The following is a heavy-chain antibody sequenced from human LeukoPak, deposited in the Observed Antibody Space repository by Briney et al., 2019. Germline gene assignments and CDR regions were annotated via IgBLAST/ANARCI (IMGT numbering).Heavy chain of an antibody. CDR1: GGSISSGDYY. CDR2: IYYSGST. CDR3: ARAGGTWYYFDY. D-gene: IGHD1-26*01. J-gene: IGHJ4*02. V-gene: IGHV4-30-4*01. Sequence: SQTLSLTCTVSGGSISSGDYYWSWIRQPPGKGLEWIGYIYYSGSTYYNSFLKSRLTISVDTSKNQFSLKVCSVTAADTAVYYCARAGGTWYYFDYWGQGTLVTVSS.